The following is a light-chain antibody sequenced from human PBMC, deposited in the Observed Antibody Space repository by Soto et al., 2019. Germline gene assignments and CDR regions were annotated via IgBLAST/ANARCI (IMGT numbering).Light chain of an antibody. CDR1: QSVSTY. CDR3: QQRSNWPRT. CDR2: DAS. J-gene: IGKJ1*01. V-gene: IGKV3-11*01. Sequence: EMVLIQPPATLSLSPGERATLYCRSIQSVSTYLDWYQQKPGQAPRLLIYDASNRATGIPARFSGSGSGTDFTLTISSLEPEDFAVYYCQQRSNWPRTFGQGTKVDIK.